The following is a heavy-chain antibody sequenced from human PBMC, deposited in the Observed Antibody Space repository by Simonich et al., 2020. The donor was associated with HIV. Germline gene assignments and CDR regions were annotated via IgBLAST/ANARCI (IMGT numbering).Heavy chain of an antibody. CDR1: GGSFSGYY. J-gene: IGHJ1*01. CDR2: LNHRGST. V-gene: IGHV4-34*01. CDR3: ARLTAGGLGEYFQH. D-gene: IGHD6-13*01. Sequence: QVQLQQWGAGLLKPSETLSLTCAVYGGSFSGYYWSWIRQPPGKGLEWIGELNHRGSTNSNPSLKSRVTISVDTSKNQFSLKLSSVTAADTAVYYCARLTAGGLGEYFQHWGQGTLVTVSS.